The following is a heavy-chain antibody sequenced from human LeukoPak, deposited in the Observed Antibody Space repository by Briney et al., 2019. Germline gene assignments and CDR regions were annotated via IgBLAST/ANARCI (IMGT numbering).Heavy chain of an antibody. V-gene: IGHV3-48*03. CDR2: ISSSGSTI. Sequence: GGSLKLSCAASGFTFSSYEMNWVRQAPGKGLEWVSYISSSGSTIYYADSVKGRFTISRDNAKNSLYLQMNSLRAEDTAVYYCARGVNDAFDIWGQGTMVTVSS. J-gene: IGHJ3*02. CDR3: ARGVNDAFDI. CDR1: GFTFSSYE.